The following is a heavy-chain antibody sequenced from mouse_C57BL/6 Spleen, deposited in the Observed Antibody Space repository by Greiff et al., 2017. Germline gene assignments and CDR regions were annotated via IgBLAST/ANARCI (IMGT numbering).Heavy chain of an antibody. CDR2: ISSGSSTI. J-gene: IGHJ4*01. D-gene: IGHD3-2*02. Sequence: EVMLVESGGGLVKPGGSLKLSCAASGFTFSDYGMHWVRQAPEKGLEWVAYISSGSSTIYYADTVKGRFTISRDNAKNTLFLQMNSLRSEDTAMYYCARLYSSGTMDYWGQGTSVTVSS. CDR1: GFTFSDYG. CDR3: ARLYSSGTMDY. V-gene: IGHV5-17*01.